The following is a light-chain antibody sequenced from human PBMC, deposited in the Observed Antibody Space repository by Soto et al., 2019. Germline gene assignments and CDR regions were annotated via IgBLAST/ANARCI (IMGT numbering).Light chain of an antibody. Sequence: DIQMTQSPSSLSASVGDTFTITFRASQSISRYLNWYQQKPGKAPNLLIYVASSLQSEVPSRFSGSGSGTDFTLTITSLQPEDFATYYCQQSYGTPITFGQGTRLEIK. V-gene: IGKV1-39*01. CDR1: QSISRY. CDR2: VAS. J-gene: IGKJ5*01. CDR3: QQSYGTPIT.